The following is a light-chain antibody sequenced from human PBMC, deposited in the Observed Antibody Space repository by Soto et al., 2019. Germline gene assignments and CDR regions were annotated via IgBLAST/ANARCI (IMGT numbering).Light chain of an antibody. CDR1: SSDVGGYNY. Sequence: QSVLTQPPSASGSPGQSVTISCTGTSSDVGGYNYVSWYQQHPGKAPKLMIYEVSKRPSGVPDRFSGSKSGNTASLTVSGLQAEDEADYYGSSYAGSNNLVFGGGTKLT. J-gene: IGLJ2*01. V-gene: IGLV2-8*01. CDR3: SSYAGSNNLV. CDR2: EVS.